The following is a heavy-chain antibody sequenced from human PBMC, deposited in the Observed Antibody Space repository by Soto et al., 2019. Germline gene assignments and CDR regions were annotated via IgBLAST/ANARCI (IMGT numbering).Heavy chain of an antibody. D-gene: IGHD6-13*01. J-gene: IGHJ6*02. CDR2: IVVGSGNT. Sequence: QMPLVQSGPEVKKPGTSVKVSCKASGFTFTSSAVQWVRQARGQRLEWIGWIVVGSGNTNYAQKFQERVTITRDMSTSTAYMELSSLRSGDTAVYYCAAGVFAAAAGNHYYYGMDVWGQGTTVTVSS. CDR3: AAGVFAAAAGNHYYYGMDV. V-gene: IGHV1-58*01. CDR1: GFTFTSSA.